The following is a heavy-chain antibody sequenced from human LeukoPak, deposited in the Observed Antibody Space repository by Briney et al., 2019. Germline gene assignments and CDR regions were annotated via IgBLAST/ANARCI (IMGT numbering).Heavy chain of an antibody. V-gene: IGHV1-58*01. CDR3: AAVPNANAWYWDDAFDI. D-gene: IGHD2-8*02. J-gene: IGHJ3*02. CDR2: IDFGSGNT. Sequence: SVKVSCTASGFTFTTSAVQWVRQARGQGLEWIGRIDFGSGNTDHPQNFQRRLTITRDISTSTAYMELSSLTSDDTAVYYCAAVPNANAWYWDDAFDIWGQGTMVTVSS. CDR1: GFTFTTSA.